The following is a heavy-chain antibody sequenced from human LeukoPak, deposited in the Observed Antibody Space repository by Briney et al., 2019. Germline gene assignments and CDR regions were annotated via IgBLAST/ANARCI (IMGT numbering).Heavy chain of an antibody. D-gene: IGHD2-2*01. CDR1: GFTFSEFE. J-gene: IGHJ4*02. V-gene: IGHV3-48*03. Sequence: GGSLRLSCAASGFTFSEFEMNWVRQAPGKGLEWVSDISSGGTTIFYADSVKGRFTISRDNAKNSLYLQMNSLRDEDTAIYYCTRGLVVWGQGALLTVSS. CDR2: ISSGGTTI. CDR3: TRGLVV.